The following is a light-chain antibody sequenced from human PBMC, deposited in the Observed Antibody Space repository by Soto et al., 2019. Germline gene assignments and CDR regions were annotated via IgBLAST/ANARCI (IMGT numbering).Light chain of an antibody. Sequence: EIVMTQSTATLSVSPGERATLSCRASQSVSSNLAWYQQKPGQPPRLLIYGASTRATGIPAMFSGSGSGTEFTLTIDSLQSEHFAVYYCQQYDYWPPYTFGQGTKLEIK. CDR2: GAS. CDR1: QSVSSN. V-gene: IGKV3-15*01. CDR3: QQYDYWPPYT. J-gene: IGKJ2*01.